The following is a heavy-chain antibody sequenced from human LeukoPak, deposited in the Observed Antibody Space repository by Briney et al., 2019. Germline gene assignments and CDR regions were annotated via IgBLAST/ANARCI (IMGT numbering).Heavy chain of an antibody. V-gene: IGHV3-23*01. CDR1: GFTFSSYT. Sequence: GGSLRLSGTASGFTFSSYTMSWVRQAPGKGLKWVSTITTGGPNTYYADSVKGRFTVSRDDSKNTLYLQMNSLRAEDTAVYYCAKDGGLWVSAHWGDSWGRGTLVTVSS. CDR3: AKDGGLWVSAHWGDS. J-gene: IGHJ4*02. CDR2: ITTGGPNT. D-gene: IGHD7-27*01.